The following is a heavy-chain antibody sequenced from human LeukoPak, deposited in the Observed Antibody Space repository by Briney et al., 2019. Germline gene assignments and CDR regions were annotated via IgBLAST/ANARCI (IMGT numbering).Heavy chain of an antibody. CDR1: GDSVSSNTAT. V-gene: IGHV6-1*01. D-gene: IGHD2-8*01. Sequence: SQTLSLTCAVSGDSVSSNTATWHWLRQSPSRGLEWLGRTYYGSKWYYDYAVSVKNRITINPETSMNQFSLQLKSVTPEDTAVYYCARAGNGFHDYWGQGALVTVSS. CDR3: ARAGNGFHDY. J-gene: IGHJ4*02. CDR2: TYYGSKWYY.